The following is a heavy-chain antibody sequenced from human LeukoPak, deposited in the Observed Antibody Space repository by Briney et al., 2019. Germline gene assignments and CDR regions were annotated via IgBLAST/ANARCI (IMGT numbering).Heavy chain of an antibody. Sequence: SSETLSLTCTVSGYSISSGYYWGWIRQPPGQGLEWIGSIYHSGSTYYNPSLKSRVTISVDTSKNQFSLKLSSVTAADTAVYYCARGPYSSSRGYNWFDPWGQGTLVTVSS. CDR2: IYHSGST. D-gene: IGHD6-13*01. CDR1: GYSISSGYY. CDR3: ARGPYSSSRGYNWFDP. J-gene: IGHJ5*02. V-gene: IGHV4-38-2*02.